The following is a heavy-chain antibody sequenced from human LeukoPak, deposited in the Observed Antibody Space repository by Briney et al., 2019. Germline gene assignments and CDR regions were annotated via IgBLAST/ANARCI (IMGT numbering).Heavy chain of an antibody. D-gene: IGHD1-14*01. CDR1: GGSISSSSYY. CDR3: ARGGITGFDP. Sequence: SETLSLTCTVSGGSISSSSYYWGWIRQPPGKGLKWIGSIYYSGSTYYNPSLKSRVTISVDRSKNQFSLKLSSVTAADTAVYYCARGGITGFDPWGQGTLVTVSS. CDR2: IYYSGST. J-gene: IGHJ5*02. V-gene: IGHV4-39*07.